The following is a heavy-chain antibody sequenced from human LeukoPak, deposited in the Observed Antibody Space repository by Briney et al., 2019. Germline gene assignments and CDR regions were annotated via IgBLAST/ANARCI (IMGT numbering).Heavy chain of an antibody. CDR1: GGSISGYY. V-gene: IGHV4-59*01. J-gene: IGHJ4*02. CDR3: ARDRGYSYGYDF. D-gene: IGHD5-18*01. Sequence: SETLSLTCTVSGGSISGYYWSWIRQPPGKGLGWIGYIYYSGSTNYNPSLKSRVTMSVDMSKNQFSLKLTSVSAADTAVYYCARDRGYSYGYDFWGQGSLVTVSS. CDR2: IYYSGST.